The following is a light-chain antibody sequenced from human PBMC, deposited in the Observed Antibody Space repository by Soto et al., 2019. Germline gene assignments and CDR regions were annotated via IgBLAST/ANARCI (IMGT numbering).Light chain of an antibody. CDR2: GAS. CDR3: QQYGNSPIT. CDR1: QNLNSNF. Sequence: ETVLTQSPGTLSLSPGERATLSCRASQNLNSNFLAWYQQKPGQAPRLLMYGASSRATGIPDRFSGSGSGTDFTLTISRLEPEDFAVYDCQQYGNSPITVGQGTRLEIK. J-gene: IGKJ5*01. V-gene: IGKV3-20*01.